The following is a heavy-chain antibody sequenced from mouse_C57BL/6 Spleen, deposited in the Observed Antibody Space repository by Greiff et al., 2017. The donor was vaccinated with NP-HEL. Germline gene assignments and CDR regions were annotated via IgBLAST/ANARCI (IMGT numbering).Heavy chain of an antibody. J-gene: IGHJ4*01. V-gene: IGHV1-42*01. CDR2: INPSTGGT. CDR3: ASLYSNYLYAMDY. Sequence: EVQLQQSGPELVKPGASVKISCKASGYSFTGYYMNWVKQSPEKSLEWIGEINPSTGGTTYNQKFKAKATLTLDKSSSTAYMQLKSLTSEDSAVYYCASLYSNYLYAMDYWGQGTSVTVSS. D-gene: IGHD2-5*01. CDR1: GYSFTGYY.